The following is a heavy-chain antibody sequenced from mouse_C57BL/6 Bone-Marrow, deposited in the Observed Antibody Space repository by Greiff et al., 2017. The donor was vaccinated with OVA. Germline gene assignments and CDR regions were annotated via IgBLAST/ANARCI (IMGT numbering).Heavy chain of an antibody. Sequence: EVQLQESVAELVRPGASVKLSCTASGYNIKNTYMHWVKQRPEQGLEWIGRIDPANGNTKYAPKFQGKATITADTSTNTAYLQLSSLTSEDTAIYYCARRGVTTVPSYYFDYWGQGTTLTVSS. CDR1: GYNIKNTY. CDR2: IDPANGNT. CDR3: ARRGVTTVPSYYFDY. D-gene: IGHD1-1*01. J-gene: IGHJ2*01. V-gene: IGHV14-3*01.